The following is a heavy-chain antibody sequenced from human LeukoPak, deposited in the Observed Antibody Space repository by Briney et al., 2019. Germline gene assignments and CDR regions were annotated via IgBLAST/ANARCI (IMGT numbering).Heavy chain of an antibody. CDR3: ARPTYRGSYFHPLGY. CDR1: GGSISTYY. J-gene: IGHJ4*02. V-gene: IGHV4-59*08. Sequence: PSETLSLTCTVSGGSISTYYWSWIRQPPGKGLEWIGYIYYSGSTNYNPSLKSRVNISVDTSKNQFSLKLSSVTAADTAVYYCARPTYRGSYFHPLGYWGQGTLVTVSS. D-gene: IGHD1-26*01. CDR2: IYYSGST.